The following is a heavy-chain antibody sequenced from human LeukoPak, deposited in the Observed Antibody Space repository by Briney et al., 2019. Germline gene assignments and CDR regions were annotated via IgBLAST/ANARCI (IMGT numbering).Heavy chain of an antibody. V-gene: IGHV4-59*02. Sequence: SETLSLTCTVSGDSVSRYYWTWFRQSPWKGLEWIGFIYHSGSTDSNPSLKSRDAMSVDTSTNQVSLEVKSVAAADTAIYYCATGSRSATSDAFDIWGQGTMVTVSS. J-gene: IGHJ3*02. CDR2: IYHSGST. D-gene: IGHD2-15*01. CDR3: ATGSRSATSDAFDI. CDR1: GDSVSRYY.